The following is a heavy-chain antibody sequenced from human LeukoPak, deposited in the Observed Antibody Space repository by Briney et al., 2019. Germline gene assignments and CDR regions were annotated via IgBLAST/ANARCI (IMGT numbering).Heavy chain of an antibody. Sequence: SGGSLRLSCAASGFIFSSYGMHWVRQAPGKGLEWVAVIWYDGSNKYYADSVKGRFTISRDNSENTLYLQLNSLRAEDTAVYYCARTAVTSGSSDAFDIWGQGTMVTVSS. D-gene: IGHD4-17*01. V-gene: IGHV3-33*01. CDR3: ARTAVTSGSSDAFDI. CDR2: IWYDGSNK. CDR1: GFIFSSYG. J-gene: IGHJ3*02.